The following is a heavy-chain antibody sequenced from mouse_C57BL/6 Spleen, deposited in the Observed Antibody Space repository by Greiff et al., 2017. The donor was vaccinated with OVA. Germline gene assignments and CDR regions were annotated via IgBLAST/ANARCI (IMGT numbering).Heavy chain of an antibody. J-gene: IGHJ1*03. CDR2: INPSNGGT. CDR1: GYTFTSYC. Sequence: QVQLQQPGTELVKPGASVKLSCKASGYTFTSYCMHWVKQRPGQGLEWIGNINPSNGGTTYNEKFKSKATLTVDKSSSTAYMQLSSLTSEDSAVYDWGEWSTPGHWYFDVWGTGTTVTVS. D-gene: IGHD5-1*01. V-gene: IGHV1-53*01. CDR3: GEWSTPGHWYFDV.